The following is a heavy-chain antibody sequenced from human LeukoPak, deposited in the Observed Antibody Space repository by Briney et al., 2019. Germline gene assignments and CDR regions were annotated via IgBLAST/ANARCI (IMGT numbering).Heavy chain of an antibody. J-gene: IGHJ4*02. Sequence: ASVKVSCKASGYTFTSYAMNWVRQAPGQGLEWMGWTNTNTGNPTYAQGFTGRFVFSLDTSVSTAYLQISSLKAEDTAVYYCASWGLVDPYYFDYWGQGTLVTVSS. CDR3: ASWGLVDPYYFDY. CDR1: GYTFTSYA. D-gene: IGHD3-16*01. CDR2: TNTNTGNP. V-gene: IGHV7-4-1*02.